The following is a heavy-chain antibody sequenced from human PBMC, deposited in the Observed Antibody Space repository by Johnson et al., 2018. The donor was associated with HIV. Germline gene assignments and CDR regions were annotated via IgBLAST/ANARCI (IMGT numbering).Heavy chain of an antibody. Sequence: VQLVESGGGLVQPGGSLRLSCEASGFTVSSNYMSWVRQAPGKGLEWVSVIYSGGSTYYADTVKGRFTITSDNSKNTRYLQMNSLRAEDPAVYYCASGFYYGSGIYHGAFDIWGQGTMVTVSS. CDR1: GFTVSSNY. V-gene: IGHV3-66*01. CDR2: IYSGGST. D-gene: IGHD3-10*01. CDR3: ASGFYYGSGIYHGAFDI. J-gene: IGHJ3*02.